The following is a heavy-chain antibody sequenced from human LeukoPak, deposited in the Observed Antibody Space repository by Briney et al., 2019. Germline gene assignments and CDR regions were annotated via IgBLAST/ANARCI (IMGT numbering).Heavy chain of an antibody. D-gene: IGHD1-26*01. CDR2: INPNSGGT. CDR3: ARDTGIVGATWTFADY. V-gene: IGHV1-2*02. CDR1: GYTFTGYY. J-gene: IGHJ4*02. Sequence: ASVRFSCKASGYTFTGYYMHWVRQAPGQGLEWMGWINPNSGGTNYAQKFQGRVTMTRDTSISTAYMELSRLRSDDTAVYYCARDTGIVGATWTFADYWGQGTLVTVSS.